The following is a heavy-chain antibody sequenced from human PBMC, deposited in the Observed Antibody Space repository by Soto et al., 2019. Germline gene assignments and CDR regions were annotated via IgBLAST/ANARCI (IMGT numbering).Heavy chain of an antibody. Sequence: SETLSLTCTVSGGSISSYYWSWIRQPPGKGLEWIGYIYYSGSTYYNPSLKSRVTISVDTSKNQFSLKLSSVTAADTAVYYCARGIGVNWFDPWGQGTLVTVSS. CDR2: IYYSGST. CDR3: ARGIGVNWFDP. D-gene: IGHD3-3*01. V-gene: IGHV4-59*12. CDR1: GGSISSYY. J-gene: IGHJ5*02.